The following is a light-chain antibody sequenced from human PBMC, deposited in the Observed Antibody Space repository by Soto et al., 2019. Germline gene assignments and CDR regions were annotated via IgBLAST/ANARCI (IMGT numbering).Light chain of an antibody. CDR2: AAS. J-gene: IGKJ1*01. CDR1: QGISSY. V-gene: IGKV1-8*01. CDR3: HQYYSYPRWT. Sequence: AIRMTQSPSSFSASTGDRVTITCRASQGISSYLAWYQQKPGKAPKLLIYAASTLQSGVPSRFSGSGSGTDFTLTISSLQSEDFATYYCHQYYSYPRWTFGQGTKVEIK.